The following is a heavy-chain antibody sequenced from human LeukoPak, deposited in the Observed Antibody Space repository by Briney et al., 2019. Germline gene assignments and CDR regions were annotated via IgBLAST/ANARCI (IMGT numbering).Heavy chain of an antibody. D-gene: IGHD3-16*01. CDR1: GGSISSYY. Sequence: PSETLSLTCTVSGGSISSYYWSWIRQPPGKGLEWIGYIYYSGSTNYNPSLKSRVTISVDTSKNQFSLKLSSVTAADTAVYYCARHWGTQNWFDPWGQGTLVTVSS. CDR3: ARHWGTQNWFDP. CDR2: IYYSGST. J-gene: IGHJ5*02. V-gene: IGHV4-59*08.